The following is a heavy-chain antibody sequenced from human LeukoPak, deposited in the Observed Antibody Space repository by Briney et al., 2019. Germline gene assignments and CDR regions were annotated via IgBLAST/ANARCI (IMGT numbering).Heavy chain of an antibody. CDR2: INPSGGST. CDR3: ARGAPTTRIGAGRFDY. CDR1: GYSLTNY. Sequence: ASVKVSCKVFGYSLTNYVHWVRQAPGQGLEWMGEINPSGGSTSYAQKFQGRITVTRDTYTNTVYMDLSSLRSEDTATYYCARGAPTTRIGAGRFDYWGQGSLLTVAS. J-gene: IGHJ4*02. D-gene: IGHD5-12*01. V-gene: IGHV1-46*01.